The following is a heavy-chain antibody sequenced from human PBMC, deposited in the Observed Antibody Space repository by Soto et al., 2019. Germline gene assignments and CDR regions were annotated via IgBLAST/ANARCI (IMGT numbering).Heavy chain of an antibody. CDR2: INPKSGGT. J-gene: IGHJ6*02. V-gene: IGHV1-2*04. Sequence: ASVKVSCKASGYSFTDYHIHWVRQAPEQGLEWLGRINPKSGGTSTAQKFQGWVTMTTDTSISTASMELTRLTSDDTAIYYCARGDSTDCSNGVCSFFYNHDMDVWGQGTTVTVSS. D-gene: IGHD2-8*01. CDR3: ARGDSTDCSNGVCSFFYNHDMDV. CDR1: GYSFTDYH.